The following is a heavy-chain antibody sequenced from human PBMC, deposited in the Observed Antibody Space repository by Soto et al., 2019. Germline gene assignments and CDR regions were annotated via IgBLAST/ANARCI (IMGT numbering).Heavy chain of an antibody. CDR3: ARVNTAMTSSGFYYYYGMDV. Sequence: ASVKVSCKASGYTFTGYYMHWVRQAPGQGLEWMGWINPNSGGTNYAQKFQGWVTMTRDASISTAYMELSRLRSEDTAVYYCARVNTAMTSSGFYYYYGMDVWGQGPTVTVSS. CDR2: INPNSGGT. V-gene: IGHV1-2*04. D-gene: IGHD5-18*01. CDR1: GYTFTGYY. J-gene: IGHJ6*01.